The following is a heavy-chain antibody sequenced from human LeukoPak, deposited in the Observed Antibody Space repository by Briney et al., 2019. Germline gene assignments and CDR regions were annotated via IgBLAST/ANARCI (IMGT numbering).Heavy chain of an antibody. D-gene: IGHD6-13*01. Sequence: GGSLRLSCAASGFTFSDYWMTWVRQAPGKGLERLATIKKDGSEKYYVDSVKGRFTISRDNAKNSLDLQMNSLRAEDTAVHYCARGAWYGISWGQGTLVTVSS. CDR1: GFTFSDYW. CDR2: IKKDGSEK. CDR3: ARGAWYGIS. J-gene: IGHJ5*02. V-gene: IGHV3-7*01.